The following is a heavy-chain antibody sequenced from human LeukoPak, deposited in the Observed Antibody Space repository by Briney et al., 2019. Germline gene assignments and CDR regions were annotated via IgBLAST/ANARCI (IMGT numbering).Heavy chain of an antibody. Sequence: REASVKVSCKASGYTFTSYGISWVRQAPGQGLEWMGWISAYNGNTNYAQKLQGRVTMTTDTSTSTAYMELRSLRSDDTAVYYCARDRPSDYYGMDVWGQGTTVTVSS. V-gene: IGHV1-18*01. CDR3: ARDRPSDYYGMDV. CDR2: ISAYNGNT. J-gene: IGHJ6*02. CDR1: GYTFTSYG.